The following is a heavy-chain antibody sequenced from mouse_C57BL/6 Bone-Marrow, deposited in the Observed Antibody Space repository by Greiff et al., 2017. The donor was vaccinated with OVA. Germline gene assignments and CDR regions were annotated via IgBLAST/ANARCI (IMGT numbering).Heavy chain of an antibody. V-gene: IGHV1-61*01. D-gene: IGHD2-2*01. J-gene: IGHJ3*01. Sequence: QVQLQQPGAELVRPGSSVKLSCKASGYTFTSYWMDWVKQRPGQGLEWIGNIYPSDSETHYNQKFKDKATLTVDKSSSTAYMQLSSLTSEDSAVYYCASSTMVTTRPSWFAYWGQGTLVTVSA. CDR3: ASSTMVTTRPSWFAY. CDR1: GYTFTSYW. CDR2: IYPSDSET.